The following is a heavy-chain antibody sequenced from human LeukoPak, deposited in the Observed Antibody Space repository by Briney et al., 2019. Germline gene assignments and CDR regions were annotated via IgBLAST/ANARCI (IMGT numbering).Heavy chain of an antibody. J-gene: IGHJ4*02. CDR2: INPNSGGT. V-gene: IGHV1-2*06. CDR1: GYTFTGYY. CDR3: ARELVKQLVWDY. D-gene: IGHD6-13*01. Sequence: ASVKVSCKASGYTFTGYYMHWVRQAPGQGLEWMGQINPNSGGTNYAQKFQGRVTMTRDTSISTAYMELSRLRSDDTAVYYCARELVKQLVWDYWGQGTLVTVSS.